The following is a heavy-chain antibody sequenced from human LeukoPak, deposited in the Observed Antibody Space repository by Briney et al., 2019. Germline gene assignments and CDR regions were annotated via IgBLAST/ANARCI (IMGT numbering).Heavy chain of an antibody. V-gene: IGHV1-2*02. CDR3: ARDAPSYGDYNFDY. CDR2: INPNSGGT. CDR1: GFTFSSYA. D-gene: IGHD4-17*01. J-gene: IGHJ4*02. Sequence: ASVKVSCKASGFTFSSYAFNWVRQAPGQGLEWMGWINPNSGGTNYAQKFQGRVTMTRDTSISTAYMELSRLRSDDTAVYYCARDAPSYGDYNFDYWGQGTLVTVSS.